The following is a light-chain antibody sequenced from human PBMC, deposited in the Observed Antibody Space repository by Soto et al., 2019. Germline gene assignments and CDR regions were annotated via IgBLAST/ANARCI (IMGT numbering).Light chain of an antibody. CDR2: DAS. J-gene: IGKJ1*01. CDR3: QQYYDYPWT. V-gene: IGKV1-5*01. Sequence: DIQMTQSPFTLSASVGDRVTITCRASQSVSTRLAWHQQKPGKAPKVLIYDASNLETGVPSRFSGSESGRDFTLTISSLQPDDFATYYCQQYYDYPWTFGQGTKVEIK. CDR1: QSVSTR.